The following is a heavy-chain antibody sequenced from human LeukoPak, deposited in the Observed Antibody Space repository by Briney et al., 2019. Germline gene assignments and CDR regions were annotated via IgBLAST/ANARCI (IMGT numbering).Heavy chain of an antibody. D-gene: IGHD2-15*01. CDR3: ARLVVVVAATPRGWFDP. J-gene: IGHJ5*02. CDR2: ISPNSGGT. V-gene: IGHV1-2*02. CDR1: GYIFTDYY. Sequence: ASVKVSCKASGYIFTDYYIHWVRQAPGQGLEWMGWISPNSGGTNYAQKFQGRVTMTRDTSISTAYMELSRLTSDDMAVYYCARLVVVVAATPRGWFDPWGQGTLVTVSS.